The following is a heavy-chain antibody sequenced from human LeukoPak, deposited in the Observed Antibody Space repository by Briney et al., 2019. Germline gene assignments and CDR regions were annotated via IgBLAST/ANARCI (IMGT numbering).Heavy chain of an antibody. J-gene: IGHJ4*02. CDR2: IYTSGST. Sequence: PSETLSLTCTVTGFSISSGYYWSWIRQPAGKGLEWIGRIYTSGSTNYNPSLKSRVTISVDTSKNQFSLKLSSVTAADTAVYYCARGYTHFDYWGQGTLVTVSS. V-gene: IGHV4-61*02. D-gene: IGHD5-18*01. CDR1: GFSISSGYY. CDR3: ARGYTHFDY.